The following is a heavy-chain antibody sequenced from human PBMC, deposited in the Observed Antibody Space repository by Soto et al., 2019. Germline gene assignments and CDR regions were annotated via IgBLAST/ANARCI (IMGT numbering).Heavy chain of an antibody. D-gene: IGHD2-21*01. CDR1: GGSISSYY. Sequence: SQTLSLTCTVAGGSISSYYWSWIRQSPGKGLEWIGYIYYAGTTSYNPSLKSRATISLETSKSQFSLRLTSVTAADTAVYYCARLGAYYQSLGPWGPGTLVTVSS. CDR3: ARLGAYYQSLGP. J-gene: IGHJ5*02. CDR2: IYYAGTT. V-gene: IGHV4-59*08.